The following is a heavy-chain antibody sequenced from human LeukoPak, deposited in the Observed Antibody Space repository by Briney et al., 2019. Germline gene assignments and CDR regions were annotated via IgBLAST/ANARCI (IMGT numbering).Heavy chain of an antibody. CDR2: ISSSSSYI. V-gene: IGHV3-21*04. CDR3: ARNPDYGDYLSYFDY. J-gene: IGHJ4*02. Sequence: GGSLRLSCAASGFTFSSYSMNWVRQAPGKGLEWVSSISSSSSYIYYADSVKGRFIISRDKSKNTLYPQMNSLRAEDTAVYYCARNPDYGDYLSYFDYWGQGTLVTVSS. D-gene: IGHD4-17*01. CDR1: GFTFSSYS.